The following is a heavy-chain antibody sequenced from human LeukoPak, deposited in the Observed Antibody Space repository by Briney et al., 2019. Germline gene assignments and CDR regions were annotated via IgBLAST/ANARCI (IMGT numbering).Heavy chain of an antibody. J-gene: IGHJ6*02. CDR2: IKSKFDGETT. CDR3: TTVLVRSNYYYYGMDV. V-gene: IGHV3-15*01. D-gene: IGHD2/OR15-2a*01. Sequence: GGSLRLSCATSGFTFSDAWMTWVRQGPGKGLEWVGRIKSKFDGETTNYAAPVRGRLTISRDDSKNTVYLQINSLKTEDTAVYYCTTVLVRSNYYYYGMDVWGQGTTVTVSS. CDR1: GFTFSDAW.